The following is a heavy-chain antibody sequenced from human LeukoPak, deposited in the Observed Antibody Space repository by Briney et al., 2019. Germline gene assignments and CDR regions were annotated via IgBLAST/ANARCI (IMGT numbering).Heavy chain of an antibody. CDR2: INPNSAGT. CDR3: ARAVGRQQLVQTLGY. J-gene: IGHJ4*02. D-gene: IGHD6-13*01. CDR1: GYTFTGYY. Sequence: GASVKVSCKASGYTFTGYYMHWVRQAPGQGLEWMGWINPNSAGTNYAQKFQGRVTMTRDTSISTAYMELSRLRSDDTAVYYCARAVGRQQLVQTLGYWGQGTLVTVSS. V-gene: IGHV1-2*02.